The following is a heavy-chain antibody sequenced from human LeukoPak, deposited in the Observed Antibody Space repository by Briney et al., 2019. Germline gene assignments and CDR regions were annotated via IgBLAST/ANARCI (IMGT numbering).Heavy chain of an antibody. V-gene: IGHV3-74*01. D-gene: IGHD6-19*01. J-gene: IGHJ4*02. CDR3: VRALAGTDDY. CDR1: GFTFNNAW. CDR2: TNSDGRST. Sequence: GGSLRLSCTASGFTFNNAWMSWVRHAPGKGLVWVSRTNSDGRSTAYADSVKGRFTISRDNARNTLYLQMNSLRVKDTAFYYCVRALAGTDDYWGQGTLVTVSS.